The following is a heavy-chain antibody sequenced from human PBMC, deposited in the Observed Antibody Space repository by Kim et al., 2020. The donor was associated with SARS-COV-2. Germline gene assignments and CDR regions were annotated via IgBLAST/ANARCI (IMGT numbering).Heavy chain of an antibody. Sequence: TYDNPALKSRVTISVDNSKNQFSLKLRSVTAADTAVYYCVRSIAGIDSHFDYWGQGTLVTVSS. V-gene: IGHV4-30-2*01. CDR3: VRSIAGIDSHFDY. D-gene: IGHD6-6*01. CDR2: T. J-gene: IGHJ4*02.